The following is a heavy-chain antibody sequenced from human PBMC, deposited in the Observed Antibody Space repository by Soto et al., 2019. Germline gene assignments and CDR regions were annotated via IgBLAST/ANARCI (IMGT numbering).Heavy chain of an antibody. J-gene: IGHJ5*02. CDR1: GGSISSGGYY. CDR3: AREQAAAGTRVAPHWFDP. CDR2: IYYSGST. Sequence: SETLSLTCTVSGGSISSGGYYWSWIRQHPGKGLEWIGYIYYSGSTYYNPSLKSRVTISVDTSKNQFSLKLSSVTAADTAVYYCAREQAAAGTRVAPHWFDPWGQGTLVTVS. V-gene: IGHV4-31*03. D-gene: IGHD6-13*01.